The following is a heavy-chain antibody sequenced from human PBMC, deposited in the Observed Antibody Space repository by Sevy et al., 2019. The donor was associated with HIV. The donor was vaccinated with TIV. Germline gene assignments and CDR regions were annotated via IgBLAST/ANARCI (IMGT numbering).Heavy chain of an antibody. CDR3: AKVAGSGTYYGGDFDY. CDR1: GFSFSYSA. J-gene: IGHJ4*02. D-gene: IGHD3-10*01. Sequence: GGSLRLSCAASGFSFSYSAMTWVRQAPGKGLEWVSGISGSGGTTYYADSVKGRFTISRDNSKNTLYLQMNSLRAEDTAVYYCAKVAGSGTYYGGDFDYWGQGTLVTVSS. V-gene: IGHV3-23*01. CDR2: ISGSGGTT.